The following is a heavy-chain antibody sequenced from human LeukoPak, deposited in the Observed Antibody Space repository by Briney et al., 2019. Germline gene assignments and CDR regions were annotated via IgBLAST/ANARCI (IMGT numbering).Heavy chain of an antibody. CDR2: IYYSGST. CDR1: GGSISSYY. Sequence: PSETLSLTCTVSGGSISSYYWSWIRQPPGKGLEWIGYIYYSGSTNYNPSLKSRVTISVDTSKNQFSLKLSSVTAADTAVYYCARGPNWVFDYWGQGTLVTVSS. J-gene: IGHJ4*02. D-gene: IGHD7-27*01. CDR3: ARGPNWVFDY. V-gene: IGHV4-59*12.